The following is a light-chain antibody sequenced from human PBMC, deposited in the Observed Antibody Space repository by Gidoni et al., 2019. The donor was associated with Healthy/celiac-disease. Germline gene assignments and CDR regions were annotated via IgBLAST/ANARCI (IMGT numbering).Light chain of an antibody. CDR1: ALPKQY. CDR3: QSADSSGTYVV. Sequence: SYELTQPPSVSASPGQTARITCSGDALPKQYAYWYQQKPGQAPVLVIYKDSDRPSGIPERFSGSSSGTTVTLTISGVQAEDEADYYCQSADSSGTYVVFGGGTKLTVL. V-gene: IGLV3-25*03. CDR2: KDS. J-gene: IGLJ2*01.